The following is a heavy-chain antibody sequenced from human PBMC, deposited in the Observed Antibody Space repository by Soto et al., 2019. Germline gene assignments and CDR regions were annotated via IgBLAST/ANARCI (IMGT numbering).Heavy chain of an antibody. Sequence: EVQLVESGGGLIQPGGSLRLSCAASGVTVRRDYMSWVRQAPGKGLELVSVIYGGGDTYYTDSVKVRFTISRAISKNTLLLQMASLRVEDTAMYYCRSNQGCSYPLHWGRGSLVIVSS. CDR2: IYGGGDT. CDR1: GVTVRRDY. CDR3: RSNQGCSYPLH. V-gene: IGHV3-53*01. D-gene: IGHD3-10*02. J-gene: IGHJ4*02.